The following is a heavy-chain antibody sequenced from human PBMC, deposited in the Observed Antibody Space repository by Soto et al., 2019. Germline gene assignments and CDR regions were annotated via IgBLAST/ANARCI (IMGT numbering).Heavy chain of an antibody. CDR3: ARGEWFGELYAFDI. D-gene: IGHD3-10*01. V-gene: IGHV4-34*01. CDR2: INHSGST. Sequence: PSETLSLTCAVYGGSFSGYYWSWIRQPPGKGLEWIGEINHSGSTNYNPSLKSRVTISVDTSKNQFSLKLSSVTAADTAVYYCARGEWFGELYAFDIWGQGTMVTVSS. J-gene: IGHJ3*02. CDR1: GGSFSGYY.